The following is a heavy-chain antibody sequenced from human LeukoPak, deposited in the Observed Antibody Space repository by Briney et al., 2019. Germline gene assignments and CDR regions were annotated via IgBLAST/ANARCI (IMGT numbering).Heavy chain of an antibody. CDR3: AREYLYRYSGSYYGGGLDP. Sequence: GGSLRLSCAASGFTFSSYSMNWVRQTPGKGLEWVSSISSSSSYIYYADSVKGRLTISRDNANNFLYLQMNSLRAEDTALYYCAREYLYRYSGSYYGGGLDPWGQGTLVTVSS. V-gene: IGHV3-21*04. J-gene: IGHJ5*02. CDR1: GFTFSSYS. CDR2: ISSSSSYI. D-gene: IGHD1-26*01.